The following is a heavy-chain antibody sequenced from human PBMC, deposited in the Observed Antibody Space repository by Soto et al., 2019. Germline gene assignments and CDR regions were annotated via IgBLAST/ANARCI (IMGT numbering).Heavy chain of an antibody. Sequence: SGGSLSLSCAASGFTFSSYAMHWVRQAPGKGLEWVAVISYDGSNKYYADSVKGRFTISRDNSKNTLYLQMNSLRAEDTAVYYCARGRAAAGTRYYYYYGMDVWGQGTTVTVSS. V-gene: IGHV3-30-3*01. J-gene: IGHJ6*02. CDR1: GFTFSSYA. CDR2: ISYDGSNK. D-gene: IGHD6-13*01. CDR3: ARGRAAAGTRYYYYYGMDV.